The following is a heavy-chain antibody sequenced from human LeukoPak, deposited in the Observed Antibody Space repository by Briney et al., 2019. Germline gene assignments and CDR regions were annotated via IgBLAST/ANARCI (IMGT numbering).Heavy chain of an antibody. D-gene: IGHD1-1*01. CDR3: AEDPGPTGGY. J-gene: IGHJ4*02. CDR1: GFTFSSYA. Sequence: GGSLRLSCAASGFTFSSYAMSWVRQAPGKGLEWVSHISSSGGGTYYADSVRGRFTSSRDNSRNTLYLQMNSLRAEDTAVYYCAEDPGPTGGYWGQGTLVTVSS. V-gene: IGHV3-23*01. CDR2: ISSSGGGT.